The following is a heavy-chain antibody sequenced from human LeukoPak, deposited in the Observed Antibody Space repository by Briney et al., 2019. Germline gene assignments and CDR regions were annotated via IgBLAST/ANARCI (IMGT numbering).Heavy chain of an antibody. CDR1: GYSISSGYY. V-gene: IGHV4-38-2*02. J-gene: IGHJ5*02. D-gene: IGHD3-3*02. CDR3: ARCRKRFWSGTIGWFDP. Sequence: SETLSLTCTVSGYSISSGYYWGWIRQPPGKGLEWIGSIYHSGSTYYNPSLKSRVTISVDTSKNQFSLKLSSVTAADTAVYYCARCRKRFWSGTIGWFDPWGQGTLVTVSS. CDR2: IYHSGST.